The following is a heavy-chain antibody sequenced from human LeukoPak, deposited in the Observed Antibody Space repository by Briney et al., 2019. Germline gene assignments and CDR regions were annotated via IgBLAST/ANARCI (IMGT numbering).Heavy chain of an antibody. CDR2: IGSKAYGGTT. V-gene: IGHV3-49*03. CDR1: GFTFGDYA. CDR3: TRDRVAGLYRDAFDI. D-gene: IGHD6-19*01. J-gene: IGHJ3*02. Sequence: GGSLRLSCTASGFTFGDYAMSWFRQAPGKGLEWVGFIGSKAYGGTTEYAASVKGRFTISRDDSKSIAYLQMNSLKTEDTAVYYCTRDRVAGLYRDAFDIWGQGTMVTVSS.